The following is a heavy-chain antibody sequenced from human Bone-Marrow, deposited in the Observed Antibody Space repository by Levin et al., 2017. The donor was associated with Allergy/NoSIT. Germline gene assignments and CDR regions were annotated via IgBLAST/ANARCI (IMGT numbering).Heavy chain of an antibody. CDR3: ARGPLRYFDWLCLDY. D-gene: IGHD3-9*01. CDR1: GYVFINYW. V-gene: IGHV5-51*01. CDR2: IYPSDSET. J-gene: IGHJ4*02. Sequence: GESLKISCKGSGYVFINYWIAWVRQTPEKGLEWMGIIYPSDSETIYSPSFQGQVTISADKSISTAYLQWSSLKASDTATYYCARGPLRYFDWLCLDYWGQGTLLTVSS.